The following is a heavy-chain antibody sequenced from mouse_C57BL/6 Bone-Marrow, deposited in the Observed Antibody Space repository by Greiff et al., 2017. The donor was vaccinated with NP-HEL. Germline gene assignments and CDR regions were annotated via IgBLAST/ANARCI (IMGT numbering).Heavy chain of an antibody. CDR3: TRGRGSRD. J-gene: IGHJ2*01. V-gene: IGHV1-15*01. CDR2: IDPETGGT. CDR1: GYTFTDYE. Sequence: VQLQQSGAELVRPGASVTLSCKASGYTFTDYEMHWVKQTPVHGLEWIGAIDPETGGTAYNQKFKGKAILTADKSTSTAYMELRSLTSEDSAVDYCTRGRGSRDWGQGTTLTVSS. D-gene: IGHD1-1*01.